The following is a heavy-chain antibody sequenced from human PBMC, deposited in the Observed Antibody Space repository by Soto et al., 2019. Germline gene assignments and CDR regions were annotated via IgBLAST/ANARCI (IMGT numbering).Heavy chain of an antibody. CDR3: ARDLGIAAREAYYYYGMDV. CDR2: IKQDGSEK. Sequence: EVQLVESGGGLVQPGGSLRLSCAASGFTFSSYWMSWVRQAPGKGLEWVANIKQDGSEKYYVDSVKGRFTISRDNAKNSLYLQMDSLRAEDTAVYYCARDLGIAAREAYYYYGMDVWGQGTTDTVSS. V-gene: IGHV3-7*03. D-gene: IGHD6-6*01. J-gene: IGHJ6*02. CDR1: GFTFSSYW.